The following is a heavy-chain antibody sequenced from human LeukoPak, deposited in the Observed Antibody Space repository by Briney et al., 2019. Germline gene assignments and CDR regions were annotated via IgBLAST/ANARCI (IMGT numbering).Heavy chain of an antibody. CDR1: GFTFSTSA. J-gene: IGHJ3*02. V-gene: IGHV1-58*01. D-gene: IGHD5-24*01. Sequence: GTSVKVSCKTSGFTFSTSAVQWVRQARGQRLEWIGWIVVGSGATNYAQSLQGRFTITRDTSISTAYMELSRLRSDDTAVYYCARETEVEMATIRFRAFDIWGQGTMVTVSS. CDR3: ARETEVEMATIRFRAFDI. CDR2: IVVGSGAT.